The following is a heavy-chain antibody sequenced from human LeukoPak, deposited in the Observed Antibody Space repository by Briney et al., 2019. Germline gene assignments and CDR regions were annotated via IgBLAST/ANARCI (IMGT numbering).Heavy chain of an antibody. CDR3: AREDEGGFPDY. J-gene: IGHJ4*02. Sequence: ASVKVSCKASGYTFSSSGISWVRQAPGQGLEWMGWISPYNDDTRYEQTLQGRVTMTTDTSTSTVYMELRSLRSEDTAVYYCAREDEGGFPDYWGQGTLVTVSS. D-gene: IGHD1-26*01. CDR1: GYTFSSSG. V-gene: IGHV1-18*01. CDR2: ISPYNDDT.